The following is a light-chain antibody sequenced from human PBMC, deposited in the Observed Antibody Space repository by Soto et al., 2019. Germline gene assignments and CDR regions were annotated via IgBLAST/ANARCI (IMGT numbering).Light chain of an antibody. CDR2: KAS. Sequence: DIQMTQSPSTLSASVGDRVTITCRACQSISSWLAWYQQKPGKAPKLLIYKASSLESGVPSRFTGSGSGTEFSLTISSLQPDDLATYYCQQYNTYSRTFGQGTKVEIK. CDR3: QQYNTYSRT. CDR1: QSISSW. V-gene: IGKV1-5*03. J-gene: IGKJ1*01.